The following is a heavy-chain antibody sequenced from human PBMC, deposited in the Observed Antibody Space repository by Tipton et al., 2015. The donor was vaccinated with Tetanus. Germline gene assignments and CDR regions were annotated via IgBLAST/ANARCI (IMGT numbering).Heavy chain of an antibody. D-gene: IGHD2-21*02. V-gene: IGHV4-30-4*01. CDR1: GGSISSADYY. J-gene: IGHJ4*01. Sequence: TLSLTCTVSGGSISSADYYWSWIRQPPGKGLEWIGYVSDSGSTYSNPSLRSRIIISVDTSKNQFSLILSSVTAADTAVYYCATMGLVTASVKYWGQGPLVTVSS. CDR3: ATMGLVTASVKY. CDR2: VSDSGST.